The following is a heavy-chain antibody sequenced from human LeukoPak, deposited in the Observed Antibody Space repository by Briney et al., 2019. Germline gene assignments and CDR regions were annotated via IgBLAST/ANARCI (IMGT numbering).Heavy chain of an antibody. CDR1: GFIFRNYG. J-gene: IGHJ4*02. CDR3: AKDRYRWELLSLFDY. V-gene: IGHV3-NL1*01. D-gene: IGHD1-26*01. CDR2: IYTNGNT. Sequence: QPGGSLRLSCAASGFIFRNYGMNWVRQAPGKGLEWVSGIYTNGNTRYADSVRGRFTISRDNSKNTLYLQMHSLRAEDTAVYYCAKDRYRWELLSLFDYWGQGTLVTVSS.